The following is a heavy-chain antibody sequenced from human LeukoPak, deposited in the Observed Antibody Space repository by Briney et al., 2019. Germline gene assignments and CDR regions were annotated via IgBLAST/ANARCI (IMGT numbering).Heavy chain of an antibody. D-gene: IGHD3-22*01. V-gene: IGHV3-66*01. CDR1: GFTVSSSY. Sequence: GGSLRLSCAAPGFTVSSSYMNWVRQAPGKGLEWVSLIYSGGGTYYADSVKGGFTISRDNSKNTLYLQMNSLRAEDTAVYYCARNYYDSSAYYYFDYWGQGTLVTVSS. CDR2: IYSGGGT. J-gene: IGHJ4*02. CDR3: ARNYYDSSAYYYFDY.